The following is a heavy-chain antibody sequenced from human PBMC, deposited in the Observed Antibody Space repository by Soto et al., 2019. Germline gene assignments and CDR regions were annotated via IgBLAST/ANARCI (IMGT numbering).Heavy chain of an antibody. V-gene: IGHV4-30-4*01. CDR1: GGSISSGNYY. Sequence: SETLSLTCNVFGGSISSGNYYWSWIRQPPGKGLEWIGYIYYSGSTYYNPSLKSRVTTSLDTSKNQFSLKLSSVTAADTAVYYCARGVGSDGDAFDIWGQGTMVTVS. CDR3: ARGVGSDGDAFDI. D-gene: IGHD2-21*02. CDR2: IYYSGST. J-gene: IGHJ3*02.